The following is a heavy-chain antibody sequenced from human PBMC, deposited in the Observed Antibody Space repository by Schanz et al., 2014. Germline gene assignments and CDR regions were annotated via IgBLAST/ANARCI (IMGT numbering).Heavy chain of an antibody. D-gene: IGHD3-22*01. Sequence: EAQLLESGGGLVQPGGSLRLSCAASGFTFSIYGMSWVRQAPGKGLEWVSRMIGTGSSVFYSDSVKGRFTISRDNLKNTVYLQMTSLRAGDTAVYYCAKDGRLPYYGTGSDFDYWGQGTLVAVSS. J-gene: IGHJ4*02. CDR1: GFTFSIYG. V-gene: IGHV3-23*01. CDR3: AKDGRLPYYGTGSDFDY. CDR2: MIGTGSSV.